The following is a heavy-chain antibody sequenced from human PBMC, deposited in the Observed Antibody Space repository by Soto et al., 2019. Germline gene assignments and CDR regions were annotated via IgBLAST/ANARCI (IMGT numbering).Heavy chain of an antibody. CDR3: ARAGYSYGTGAFDI. J-gene: IGHJ3*02. D-gene: IGHD5-18*01. Sequence: EVQLVESGGGLVQPGGSLRLSCAASGFTVSSNYMSWVRQAPGKGLEWVSVIYSGGSTYYADSVKGRFTISRDHSKNTLYLQMTSLRAEDTAVYYCARAGYSYGTGAFDIWGQGTMVTVSS. V-gene: IGHV3-66*01. CDR1: GFTVSSNY. CDR2: IYSGGST.